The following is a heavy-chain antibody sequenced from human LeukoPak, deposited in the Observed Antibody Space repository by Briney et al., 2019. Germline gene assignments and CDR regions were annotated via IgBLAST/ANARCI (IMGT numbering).Heavy chain of an antibody. D-gene: IGHD6-13*01. CDR1: GGSISSGDYY. J-gene: IGHJ4*02. V-gene: IGHV4-30-4*01. CDR3: ARATLVRRFFDY. Sequence: PSQTLSLTCTVSGGSISSGDYYWSWIRLPPGKGLEWIGYIYYSGSTYYNPSLKSRVTISVDTSKNQFSLKLSSVTAADTAVYYCARATLVRRFFDYWGQGTLVTVSS. CDR2: IYYSGST.